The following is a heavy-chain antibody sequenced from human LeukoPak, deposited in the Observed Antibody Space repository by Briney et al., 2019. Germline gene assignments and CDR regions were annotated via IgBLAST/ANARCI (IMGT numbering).Heavy chain of an antibody. D-gene: IGHD6-13*01. Sequence: SVKVSCKASGYTFTTYAISWVRQAPGQGLEWMGGIIPIFGTANYAQKFQGRVTITADESTSTAYMELSSLRSEDTAVYYCARDNLRNSSWYFLTTAMYYFDYWGQGTLVTVSS. J-gene: IGHJ4*02. CDR1: GYTFTTYA. CDR3: ARDNLRNSSWYFLTTAMYYFDY. CDR2: IIPIFGTA. V-gene: IGHV1-69*13.